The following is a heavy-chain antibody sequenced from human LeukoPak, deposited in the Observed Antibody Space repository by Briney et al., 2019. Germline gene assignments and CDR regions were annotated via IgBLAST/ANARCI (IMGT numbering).Heavy chain of an antibody. Sequence: GGSLRLSCAASGFTFSSYGMSWVRQAPGKGLEWVSAISGSGGSTYYADSVKGRFTISRDNAKNSLYLQMNSLRAEDTAVYYCARDWGGYCSGGFCDFLGFWGQGTLVTVSS. CDR1: GFTFSSYG. CDR2: ISGSGGST. J-gene: IGHJ4*02. CDR3: ARDWGGYCSGGFCDFLGF. D-gene: IGHD2-15*01. V-gene: IGHV3-23*01.